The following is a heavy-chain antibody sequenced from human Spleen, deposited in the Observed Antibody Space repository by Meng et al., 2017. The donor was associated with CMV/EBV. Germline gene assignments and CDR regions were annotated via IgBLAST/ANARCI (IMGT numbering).Heavy chain of an antibody. D-gene: IGHD6-6*01. CDR1: RFTFSNYW. CDR2: INWNGGST. V-gene: IGHV3-20*04. CDR3: ARGVEYSSSGGFYFDC. Sequence: GESLKISCAASRFTFSNYWMSWVRQAPGKGLEWVSGINWNGGSTGYADSVKGRFTISRDNAKNSLYLQMNSLRAEDTALYYCARGVEYSSSGGFYFDCWGQGTLVTVSS. J-gene: IGHJ4*02.